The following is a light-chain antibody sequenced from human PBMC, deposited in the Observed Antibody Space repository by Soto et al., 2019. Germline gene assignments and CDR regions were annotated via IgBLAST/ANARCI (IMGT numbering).Light chain of an antibody. Sequence: QSALTQPASVSGSPGQSITISCTGTSSDVGGYNYVSWYQQHPGKAPKFMIYDVSNRPSGVSNRFSVSKSGNTASLTISGLQAEDEADYYCCSYTTSNTRQLVFGTGTKVTVL. CDR2: DVS. J-gene: IGLJ1*01. V-gene: IGLV2-14*01. CDR3: CSYTTSNTRQLV. CDR1: SSDVGGYNY.